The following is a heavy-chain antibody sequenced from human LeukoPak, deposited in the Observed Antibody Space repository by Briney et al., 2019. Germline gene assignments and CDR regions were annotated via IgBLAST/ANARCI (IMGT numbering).Heavy chain of an antibody. Sequence: GGSLRLSCAASGFTFSSYSMNWVRQAPGKGLEWVSSISSSSSYIYYADSVKGRFTISRDNAKNSLYLQMNSLRAEDTAVYYCARVGDCSSTSCYLFDYWGQGTLVTVSS. CDR3: ARVGDCSSTSCYLFDY. CDR2: ISSSSSYI. CDR1: GFTFSSYS. D-gene: IGHD2-2*01. J-gene: IGHJ4*02. V-gene: IGHV3-21*01.